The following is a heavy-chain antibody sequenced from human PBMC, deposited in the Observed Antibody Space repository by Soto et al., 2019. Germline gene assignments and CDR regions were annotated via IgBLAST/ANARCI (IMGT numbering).Heavy chain of an antibody. CDR1: GFTFSSYA. V-gene: IGHV3-23*01. J-gene: IGHJ4*02. Sequence: GGSLRLSCAASGFTFSSYAMSWVRQAPGKGLEWVSAISGSGGSTYYADSVKGRFTISRDNSKNALYLQMNSLRAEDTAVYYCAKDRGFRVISGSSDYWGQGTLVTLSS. D-gene: IGHD1-26*01. CDR3: AKDRGFRVISGSSDY. CDR2: ISGSGGST.